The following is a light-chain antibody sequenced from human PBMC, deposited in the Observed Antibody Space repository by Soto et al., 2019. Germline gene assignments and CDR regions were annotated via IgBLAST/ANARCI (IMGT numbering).Light chain of an antibody. CDR2: DGN. CDR3: QSYDGRVVL. V-gene: IGLV6-57*03. J-gene: IGLJ2*01. CDR1: SGSIASNS. Sequence: NFMLTQPHSVSESPGKTVTISCTRSSGSIASNSVQWYQQRPGSAPTTVIYDGNQRPSGVPDRFSGSIDSSSNSASLTISGLRTEDESDYYCQSYDGRVVLFGGGTKLTV.